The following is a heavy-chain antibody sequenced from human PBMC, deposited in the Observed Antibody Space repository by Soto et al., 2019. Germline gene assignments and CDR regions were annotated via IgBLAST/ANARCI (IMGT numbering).Heavy chain of an antibody. D-gene: IGHD6-6*01. J-gene: IGHJ6*03. CDR3: ARRARPDFYYMDV. CDR2: ISSNGVGT. CDR1: GFTLSGYA. V-gene: IGHV3-64*01. Sequence: VQLAESGGGFAQPGGSLRLSCAASGFTLSGYAMDWVRQAPGKGLEYVSGISSNGVGTYYANSVQGRFTISRDNSKNTVYLQMGSLRPEDMAVYYCARRARPDFYYMDVWGKGTTVTVSS.